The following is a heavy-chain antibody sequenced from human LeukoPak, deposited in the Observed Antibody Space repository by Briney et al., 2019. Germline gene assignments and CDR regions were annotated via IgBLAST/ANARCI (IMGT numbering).Heavy chain of an antibody. J-gene: IGHJ4*02. V-gene: IGHV3-11*04. CDR2: ISSRGSTI. Sequence: GESLRLSCAASGFTFSDYYMSWIRQAPGKGLEWVSYISSRGSTIYYADSVKGRFTISRDNAKNSLCLQMNSLRAEDTAVYYCARDPGYYDSIYWGQGTLVTVSS. CDR1: GFTFSDYY. CDR3: ARDPGYYDSIY. D-gene: IGHD3-22*01.